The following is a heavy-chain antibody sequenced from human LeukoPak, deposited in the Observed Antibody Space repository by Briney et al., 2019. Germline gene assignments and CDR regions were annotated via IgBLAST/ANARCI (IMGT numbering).Heavy chain of an antibody. CDR3: ARVSTDILTGYLTFDY. J-gene: IGHJ4*02. CDR2: INAGNGNT. D-gene: IGHD3-9*01. V-gene: IGHV1-3*01. Sequence: RASVKVSCKASGYTFTSYAMHWVRQAPGQRLEWMGWINAGNGNTKYSQKFQGRVTITRDTSASTAYMELSSLRSGDTAVYYCARVSTDILTGYLTFDYWGQGTLVTVSS. CDR1: GYTFTSYA.